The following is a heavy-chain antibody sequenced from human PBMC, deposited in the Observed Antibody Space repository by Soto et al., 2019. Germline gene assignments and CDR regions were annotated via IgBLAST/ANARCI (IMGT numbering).Heavy chain of an antibody. D-gene: IGHD1-26*01. CDR2: IIPIFGTA. J-gene: IGHJ6*02. V-gene: IGHV1-69*01. CDR1: GGIFSSYA. CDR3: ARARTPSIEFYYYGMDV. Sequence: QVQLVQSGAEVKKPGSSVKVSCKASGGIFSSYAISWVRQAPGQGLEWMGGIIPIFGTANYAQKFQGRVTITADESTSTAYMELSSLRSEDTAVYYCARARTPSIEFYYYGMDVWGQGTTVTVSS.